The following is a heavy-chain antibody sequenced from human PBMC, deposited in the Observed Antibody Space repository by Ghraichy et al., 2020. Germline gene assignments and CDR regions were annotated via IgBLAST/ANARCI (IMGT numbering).Heavy chain of an antibody. J-gene: IGHJ4*02. D-gene: IGHD3-3*01. CDR3: ARADDFWSGDVFDY. CDR1: GFTFSSYS. CDR2: ISSSSSYI. Sequence: GGSLRLSCAASGFTFSSYSMNWVRQAPGKGLEWVSSISSSSSYIYYADSVKGRFTISRDNAKNSLYLQMNSLRAEDTAVYYCARADDFWSGDVFDYWGQGTLVTVSS. V-gene: IGHV3-21*01.